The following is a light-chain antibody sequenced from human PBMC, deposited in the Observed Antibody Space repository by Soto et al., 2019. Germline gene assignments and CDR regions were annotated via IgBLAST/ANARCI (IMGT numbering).Light chain of an antibody. J-gene: IGLJ2*01. V-gene: IGLV2-23*02. Sequence: QYALTQPASVSASPGQSITITCSGASSDIGTYNVISWHQQYPGKAPKLIIYEVYKRPSGVSSRFSGSKSGNTASLTISGLQAEDEADYYCCSYACGSTLFGGGTKLTVL. CDR3: CSYACGSTL. CDR1: SSDIGTYNV. CDR2: EVY.